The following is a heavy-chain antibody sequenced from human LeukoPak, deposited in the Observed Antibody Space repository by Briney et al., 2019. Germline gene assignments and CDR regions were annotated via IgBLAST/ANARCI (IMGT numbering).Heavy chain of an antibody. J-gene: IGHJ6*04. D-gene: IGHD6-19*01. CDR1: GGSISSYY. CDR3: ARTQRESHRSGWPTRRYYFYHYGMDV. Sequence: SETLSLTCTVSGGSISSYYWNWIRQPPGKGLEWIGYISDNGGTNYNPSLKSRVTISVDTSKNQFSLKLTSVTAADTAVYYCARTQRESHRSGWPTRRYYFYHYGMDVWGKGTTVTVSS. CDR2: ISDNGGT. V-gene: IGHV4-59*01.